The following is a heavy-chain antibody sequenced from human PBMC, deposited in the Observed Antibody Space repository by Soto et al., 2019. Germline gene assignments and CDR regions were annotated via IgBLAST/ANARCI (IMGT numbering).Heavy chain of an antibody. CDR3: ARDGTTGTANYHYAMDV. V-gene: IGHV3-23*01. CDR2: ISDSGGVI. D-gene: IGHD4-17*01. Sequence: HPGGSLRLSCAASGFTFSSYAMIWVRQAPGKGLEWVSGISDSGGVIFYADSVKGRFTISRDNAKNSLYLQMDSLRAEDTAVYYCARDGTTGTANYHYAMDVWGQGTTVTVSS. CDR1: GFTFSSYA. J-gene: IGHJ6*02.